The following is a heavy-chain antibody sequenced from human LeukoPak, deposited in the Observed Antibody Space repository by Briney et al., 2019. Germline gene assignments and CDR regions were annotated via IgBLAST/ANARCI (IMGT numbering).Heavy chain of an antibody. CDR3: ARVGKQWLVLRGWFDP. V-gene: IGHV4-39*07. CDR1: GGSISSSSYY. J-gene: IGHJ5*02. CDR2: IYYSGST. Sequence: PSETLSLTCTVSGGSISSSSYYWGWIRQPPGKGLEWIGSIYYSGSTYYNPSPKSRVTISVDTSKNQFSLKLSSVTAADTAVYYCARVGKQWLVLRGWFDPWGQGTLVTVSS. D-gene: IGHD6-19*01.